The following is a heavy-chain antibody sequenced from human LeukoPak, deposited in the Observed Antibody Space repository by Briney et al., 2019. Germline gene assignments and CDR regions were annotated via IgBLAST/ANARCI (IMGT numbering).Heavy chain of an antibody. D-gene: IGHD2-21*02. CDR3: ARLPYCGGDCYPNWFDR. CDR2: IYLGDSDT. Sequence: GESLKISCKGSGYSFPSYWIGWVRQMPGKGLECMGVIYLGDSDTRYSPSFQGQVTISADKSISTAYLQWSSLKASDTAMYYCARLPYCGGDCYPNWFDRWGQGTLVTVSS. J-gene: IGHJ5*02. V-gene: IGHV5-51*01. CDR1: GYSFPSYW.